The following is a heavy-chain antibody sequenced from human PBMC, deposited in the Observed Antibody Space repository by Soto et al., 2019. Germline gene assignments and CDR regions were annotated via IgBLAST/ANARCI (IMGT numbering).Heavy chain of an antibody. Sequence: ASVKVSCKGSGYTFTNYYMHWVRQAPGQGLEWMGIINPSGGSTSYAQKFQGRVTMTRDTSTSTVYMELSSLRSEDTAVYYCARKXMRKDPHGPDTDRGMDVWGQGTTVTVSS. J-gene: IGHJ6*02. V-gene: IGHV1-46*01. CDR3: ARKXMRKDPHGPDTDRGMDV. CDR2: INPSGGST. CDR1: GYTFTNYY.